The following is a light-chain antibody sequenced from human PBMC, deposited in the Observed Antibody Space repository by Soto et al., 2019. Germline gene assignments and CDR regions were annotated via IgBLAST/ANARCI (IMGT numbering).Light chain of an antibody. J-gene: IGKJ1*01. Sequence: DILLTQSPSSLSASVGDRVTITCRASQGISNYLAWYQQKPGKVPKLLIYAASSLQSGVPPRFSGSGSGTEFTLTISSLQPDDFATYYCQQYDSFSVTFGQGTKVDI. CDR3: QQYDSFSVT. CDR2: AAS. CDR1: QGISNY. V-gene: IGKV1-27*01.